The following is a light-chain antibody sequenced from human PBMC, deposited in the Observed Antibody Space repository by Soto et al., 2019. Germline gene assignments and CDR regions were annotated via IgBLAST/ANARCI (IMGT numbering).Light chain of an antibody. CDR1: QTISNW. J-gene: IGKJ2*01. V-gene: IGKV1-5*03. CDR2: KAS. CDR3: QHYNSYPYT. Sequence: DLQMTQSPSTLSASVGDRVTITCRASQTISNWLAWYQQRPGKAPNLLIYKASTLESGVSSRFSSSGSGTEVTLTISSVHPDDFAPYYCQHYNSYPYTFGQGTQLEIK.